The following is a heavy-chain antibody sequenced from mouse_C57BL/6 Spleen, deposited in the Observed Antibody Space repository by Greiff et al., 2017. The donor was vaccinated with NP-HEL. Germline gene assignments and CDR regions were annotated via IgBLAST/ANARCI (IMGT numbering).Heavy chain of an antibody. D-gene: IGHD2-1*01. V-gene: IGHV1-39*01. CDR3: ARGTIYYGNYEGLLLAMDY. Sequence: EVKLQESGPELVKPGASVKLSCKASGYSFTDYNMNWVKQSNGKSLEWIGVINPNYGTTSYNQKFKGKATLTVDQSSSTAYMQLNSLTSEDSAVYYCARGTIYYGNYEGLLLAMDYWGQGTSVTVSS. CDR1: GYSFTDYN. J-gene: IGHJ4*01. CDR2: INPNYGTT.